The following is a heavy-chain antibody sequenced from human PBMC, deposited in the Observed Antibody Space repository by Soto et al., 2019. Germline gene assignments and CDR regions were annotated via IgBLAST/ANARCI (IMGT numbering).Heavy chain of an antibody. Sequence: QVQLVQSGAEVKKPGSSVKVSCKASGGNFSSYTIRWVRQAPGKGLEWMGRIIPILGIANYAQKYQVRVTITSDKSTSTAYMELISRRSEDTAVYYCARGYCSSTSCHNWFYPWGQGTLVPVSS. CDR2: IIPILGIA. CDR3: ARGYCSSTSCHNWFYP. CDR1: GGNFSSYT. V-gene: IGHV1-69*02. D-gene: IGHD2-2*01. J-gene: IGHJ5*02.